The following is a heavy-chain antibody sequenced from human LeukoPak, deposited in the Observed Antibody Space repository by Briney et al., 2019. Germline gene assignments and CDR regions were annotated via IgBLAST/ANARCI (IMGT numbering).Heavy chain of an antibody. CDR3: AKTRPLDSSSWSHGDY. CDR1: EFTFNNYA. V-gene: IGHV3-30-3*02. D-gene: IGHD6-13*01. CDR2: ISFDGSNK. Sequence: GGSLRLSCAASEFTFNNYAMHWVRQAPGKGLEWVAVISFDGSNKYYADSVKGRFTISRDNSKNTLYLQMNSLRAEDTAVYYCAKTRPLDSSSWSHGDYWGQGTLVTVSS. J-gene: IGHJ4*02.